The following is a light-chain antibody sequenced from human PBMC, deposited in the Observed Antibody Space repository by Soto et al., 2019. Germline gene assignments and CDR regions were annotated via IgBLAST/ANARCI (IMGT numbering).Light chain of an antibody. CDR3: ETWDSNIHWV. Sequence: QAVVTQSSSASASLGSSVKLTCTLSSGHSSYIIAWHQQQPGKAPRYLMKLEGSGSYNKGSGVPDRFSGSSSGADRYLTISTLQFEDEADYYCETWDSNIHWVFGGGTKVTVL. V-gene: IGLV4-60*02. CDR1: SGHSSYI. J-gene: IGLJ3*02. CDR2: LEGSGSY.